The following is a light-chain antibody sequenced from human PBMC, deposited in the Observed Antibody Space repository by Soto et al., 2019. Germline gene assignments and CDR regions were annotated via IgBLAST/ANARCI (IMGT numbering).Light chain of an antibody. CDR2: LAS. CDR1: QSLLYSNGDTY. Sequence: DLVMPQSPLSLPVTPGEPASISCRSSQSLLYSNGDTYLDWVLQKPGQSPQLLIYLASNRATGVPDRFRGSGSGTDFTLRSSRVEAEDVGVYYCMESLHTPYAFGQVTKLELQ. V-gene: IGKV2-28*01. CDR3: MESLHTPYA. J-gene: IGKJ2*01.